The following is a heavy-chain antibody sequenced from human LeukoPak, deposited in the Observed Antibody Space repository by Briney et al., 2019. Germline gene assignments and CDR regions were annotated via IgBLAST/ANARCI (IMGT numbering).Heavy chain of an antibody. Sequence: PGRSLRLSCAASGFTFSSYAMHWVRQAPGKGLEWVAVISYDGSNKYYADSVKGRFTISRDNSKNTLYLQMNSLRAEDTAVYYCARDFDSGSYIYYFDYWGQGTLVTVSS. CDR2: ISYDGSNK. J-gene: IGHJ4*02. D-gene: IGHD1-26*01. CDR1: GFTFSSYA. CDR3: ARDFDSGSYIYYFDY. V-gene: IGHV3-30-3*01.